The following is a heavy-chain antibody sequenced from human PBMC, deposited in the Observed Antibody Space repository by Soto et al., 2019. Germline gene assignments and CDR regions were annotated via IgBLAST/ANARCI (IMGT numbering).Heavy chain of an antibody. V-gene: IGHV3-74*01. CDR2: INSDGTDT. CDR3: ARDWSYALNY. D-gene: IGHD3-16*01. J-gene: IGHJ4*02. Sequence: GGSLRLSCAASGFTFSSSWMHWVRQAPGKGLVWVSHINSDGTDTNYADSVKGRFTISRDNAKNTVYLQMNSLRAEDTAVYYCARDWSYALNYWGQGSLVTVSS. CDR1: GFTFSSSW.